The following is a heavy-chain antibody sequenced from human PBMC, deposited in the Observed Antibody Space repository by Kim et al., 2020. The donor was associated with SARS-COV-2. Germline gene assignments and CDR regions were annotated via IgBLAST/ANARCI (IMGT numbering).Heavy chain of an antibody. CDR2: T. Sequence: TYYNPSLKSRVTISVDTSKNQFSLKLSSVTAADTAVYYCARTRLRSGVDYWGQGTLVTVSS. V-gene: IGHV4-31*02. D-gene: IGHD5-12*01. J-gene: IGHJ4*02. CDR3: ARTRLRSGVDY.